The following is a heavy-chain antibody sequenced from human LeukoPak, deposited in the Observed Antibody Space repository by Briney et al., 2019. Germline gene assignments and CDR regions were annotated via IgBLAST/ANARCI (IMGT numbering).Heavy chain of an antibody. V-gene: IGHV3-7*01. CDR3: AREKGFGVPIPSR. Sequence: GGSPRLSCAASGFTFSSYWMSWVRQAPGKGLEWVANIKQDGSEKYYVDSVKGRFTISRDNAKNSLYLQMNSLRAEDTAVYYCAREKGFGVPIPSRWGQGTLVTVSS. CDR1: GFTFSSYW. CDR2: IKQDGSEK. J-gene: IGHJ4*02. D-gene: IGHD3-3*01.